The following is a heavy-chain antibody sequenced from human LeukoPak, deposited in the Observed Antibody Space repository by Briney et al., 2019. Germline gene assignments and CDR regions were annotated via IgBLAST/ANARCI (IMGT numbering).Heavy chain of an antibody. CDR2: IRSKAFGETA. Sequence: GGSLRLSCTVSGFTFGDYAINWVRQAPGKGLEWVGLIRSKAFGETAEYAASVKGRFTISRDDSKSIAYLQMNSLKTEDTAVYYCTRDRGSSTLGDYWGQGTLVTVSS. V-gene: IGHV3-49*04. J-gene: IGHJ4*02. CDR1: GFTFGDYA. D-gene: IGHD7-27*01. CDR3: TRDRGSSTLGDY.